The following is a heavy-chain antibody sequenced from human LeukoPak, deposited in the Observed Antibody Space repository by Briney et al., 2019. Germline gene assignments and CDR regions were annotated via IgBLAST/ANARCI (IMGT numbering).Heavy chain of an antibody. CDR1: GGSFSGYY. CDR2: INHSGST. V-gene: IGHV4-34*01. CDR3: ARTRIAAALFDY. J-gene: IGHJ4*02. Sequence: SETLPLTCAVYGGSFSGYYWSWIRQPPGKGLEWIGEINHSGSTNYNPSLKSRVTISVDTSKNQFSLKLSSVTAADTAVYYCARTRIAAALFDYWGQGTLVTVSS. D-gene: IGHD6-13*01.